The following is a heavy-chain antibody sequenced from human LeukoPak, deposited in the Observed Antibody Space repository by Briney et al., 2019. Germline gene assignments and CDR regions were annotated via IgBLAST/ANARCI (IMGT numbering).Heavy chain of an antibody. CDR1: GYTFTGYY. J-gene: IGHJ5*02. V-gene: IGHV1-2*06. CDR3: AGGVLHGGGNWFDP. D-gene: IGHD3-16*01. Sequence: ASVKVSCXTSGYTFTGYYMHWLRQAPGQGLEWMGRINPNSGGTYYAQKFRSRVTMTRDTSISTAYMELASLISDDTAVYYCAGGVLHGGGNWFDPWGQGTLVTVSS. CDR2: INPNSGGT.